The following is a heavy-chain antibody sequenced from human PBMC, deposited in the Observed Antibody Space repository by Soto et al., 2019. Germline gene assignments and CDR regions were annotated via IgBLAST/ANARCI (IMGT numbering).Heavy chain of an antibody. V-gene: IGHV3-23*01. Sequence: EVQLLESGGGLVQPGGSLRLSCAASGFTFSSYAMSWVRQAPGKGLEWVSAISGSGGSTYYADSVKGRFTISRDNSKNSLYLQMNSLRAEDTALYYCAKDRSYDTLSFQHWGQGTLVTVSS. D-gene: IGHD3-22*01. CDR2: ISGSGGST. J-gene: IGHJ1*01. CDR1: GFTFSSYA. CDR3: AKDRSYDTLSFQH.